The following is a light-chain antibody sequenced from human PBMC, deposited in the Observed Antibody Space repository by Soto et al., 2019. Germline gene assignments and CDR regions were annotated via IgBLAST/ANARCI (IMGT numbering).Light chain of an antibody. V-gene: IGKV3-15*01. J-gene: IGKJ1*01. CDR2: GAS. CDR1: QSINNK. Sequence: EIVMTQSPATLSVSPGERVTLSCRASQSINNKVAWYQQKPGQAPRLLIYGASTRATGISARFSGSGSGTDFTLTISRLEPEDFAVYYCQQYGRSPWTFGQGTKVDI. CDR3: QQYGRSPWT.